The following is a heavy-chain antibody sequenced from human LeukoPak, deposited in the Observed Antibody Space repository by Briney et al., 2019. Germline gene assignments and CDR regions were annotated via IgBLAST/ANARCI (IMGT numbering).Heavy chain of an antibody. V-gene: IGHV3-9*01. J-gene: IGHJ4*02. Sequence: PGGSLRLSCAASGFTFDDYAMHWVRQAPGKGLEWVSGISWNSGTKGYADSVKGRFTISRDNAKNSLYLQMNSLRVEDTAVYYCASGNNDWSLGGQGTLVTVSS. CDR1: GFTFDDYA. D-gene: IGHD3-9*01. CDR3: ASGNNDWSL. CDR2: ISWNSGTK.